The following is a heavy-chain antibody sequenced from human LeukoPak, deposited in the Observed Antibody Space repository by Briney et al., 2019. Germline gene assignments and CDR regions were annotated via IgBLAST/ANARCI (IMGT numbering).Heavy chain of an antibody. D-gene: IGHD1-7*01. CDR3: GRDGISGTTAFDI. Sequence: SVKVSCKASGGTFSSYAISWVRQAPGQGLEWMGRIIPILGIANYAQKFQGRVTITADKSTSTAYMELSSLRSEDTAVYYCGRDGISGTTAFDIWGQGTMVTVSS. CDR1: GGTFSSYA. V-gene: IGHV1-69*04. CDR2: IIPILGIA. J-gene: IGHJ3*02.